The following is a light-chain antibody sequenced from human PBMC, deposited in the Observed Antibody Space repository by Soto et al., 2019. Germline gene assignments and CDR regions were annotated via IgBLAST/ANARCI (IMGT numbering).Light chain of an antibody. CDR1: QSVRSKY. V-gene: IGKV3-20*01. CDR3: QQYCSSPLT. Sequence: EIVLTQSPGTLSLSPGERATLSCRASQSVRSKYLAWYQQKPGQAPRLLIYGASSRATGIPDSFSGSGSGTDLTLTISRLEPEDFAVYYCQQYCSSPLTFGGGTKVEIK. J-gene: IGKJ4*01. CDR2: GAS.